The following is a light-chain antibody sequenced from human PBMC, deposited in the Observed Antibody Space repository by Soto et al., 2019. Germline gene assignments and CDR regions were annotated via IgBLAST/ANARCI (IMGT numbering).Light chain of an antibody. CDR1: QDIGND. CDR3: QQLLSYPIT. J-gene: IGKJ5*01. CDR2: AAS. Sequence: DIQMTQSPSSLSASVGDRVTISCRASQDIGNDLAWFQQKPGKAPKLLIYAASTLQSGVPLRFSGSGSGTSFTLTISSLQPEDFATYYCQQLLSYPITFGQGTRLEIK. V-gene: IGKV1-16*01.